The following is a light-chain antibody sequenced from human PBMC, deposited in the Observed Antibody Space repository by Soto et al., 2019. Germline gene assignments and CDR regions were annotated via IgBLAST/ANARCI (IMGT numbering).Light chain of an antibody. J-gene: IGKJ5*01. CDR2: KVS. Sequence: DVVMTQSPLSLPVTLGQPASISCRSNQSLVHSDGIAYFSWFQQRPGRSPRRLFYKVSNRDSGVPARFGGSGSGNDFALKISRVEDEDVGVYYCMQGTHWPLTFGQGIRLEIK. CDR1: QSLVHSDGIAY. V-gene: IGKV2-30*02. CDR3: MQGTHWPLT.